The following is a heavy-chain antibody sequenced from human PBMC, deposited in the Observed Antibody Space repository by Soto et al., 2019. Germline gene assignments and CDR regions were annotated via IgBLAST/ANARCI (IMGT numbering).Heavy chain of an antibody. CDR3: AKDIGDGYNWFGAFDI. J-gene: IGHJ3*02. CDR2: ISWNSGSI. CDR1: GFTFDDYA. V-gene: IGHV3-9*01. D-gene: IGHD5-12*01. Sequence: PGGSLRLSCAASGFTFDDYAMHWVRQAPGKGLEWVSGISWNSGSIGYADSVKGRFTISRDNAKNSLYLQMNSLRAEDTALYYCAKDIGDGYNWFGAFDIWGQGTMVTVSS.